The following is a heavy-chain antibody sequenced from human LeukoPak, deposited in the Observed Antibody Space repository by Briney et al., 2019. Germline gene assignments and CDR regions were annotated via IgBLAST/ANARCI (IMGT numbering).Heavy chain of an antibody. CDR2: INRYNGKA. D-gene: IGHD4-11*01. CDR1: GSRSTSCG. J-gene: IGHJ4*02. Sequence: ASVKVSCKVSGSRSTSCGINWVRQAPGQGLEWVGWINRYNGKAKYGQKFQGRVTMTTDTSTSTTYMELRSLRSDDTAVYYCARDLGVTTKDPFEYWGQGTLVTVPS. CDR3: ARDLGVTTKDPFEY. V-gene: IGHV1-18*01.